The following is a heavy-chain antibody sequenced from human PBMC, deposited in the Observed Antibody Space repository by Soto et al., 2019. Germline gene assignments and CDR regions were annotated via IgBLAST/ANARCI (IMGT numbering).Heavy chain of an antibody. CDR3: ARYCNGGACYSGSLDY. CDR1: AFTFRSYD. D-gene: IGHD2-15*01. J-gene: IGHJ4*02. V-gene: IGHV3-30*09. CDR2: ISYDGSNE. Sequence: QVQMVESGGGVVQPGRSLRLSCAASAFTFRSYDMHWVRQAPGKGLEWLTFISYDGSNEYYADSVKGRFAISRYNSKNTLYLQMNSVRLEDTAVYYCARYCNGGACYSGSLDYWGQGNLVTVSS.